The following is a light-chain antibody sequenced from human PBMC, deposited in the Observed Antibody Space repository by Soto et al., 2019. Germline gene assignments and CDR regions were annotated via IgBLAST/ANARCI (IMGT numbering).Light chain of an antibody. Sequence: DIPLTQPPSFLSASVGDRVTITCRASQGISSSLAWYQQKPGKAPQLLIYAASTLQSGVPSRFSGIGSGTDFTITINSLQPEDFVIYYCQQVNSFPLTFGGGTKVEIK. V-gene: IGKV1-9*01. CDR1: QGISSS. J-gene: IGKJ4*01. CDR3: QQVNSFPLT. CDR2: AAS.